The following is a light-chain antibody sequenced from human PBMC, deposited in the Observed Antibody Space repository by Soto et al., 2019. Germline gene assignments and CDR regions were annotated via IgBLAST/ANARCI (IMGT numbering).Light chain of an antibody. V-gene: IGKV3-15*01. CDR1: QSISTE. Sequence: DIAMTQSPATLSVSPGERATLSCRASQSISTELAWYQQIPGQPPRLLIYSASTRATGVPARFTGSGSGSECTLTISGLQSEDFASYYCRQGHNWPLTFGQGTRLEI. CDR2: SAS. CDR3: RQGHNWPLT. J-gene: IGKJ2*01.